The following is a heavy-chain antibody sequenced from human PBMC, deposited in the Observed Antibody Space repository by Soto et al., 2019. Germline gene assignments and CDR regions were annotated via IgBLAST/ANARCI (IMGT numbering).Heavy chain of an antibody. CDR1: GFTFSSYA. J-gene: IGHJ4*02. V-gene: IGHV3-30-3*01. D-gene: IGHD6-19*01. Sequence: QVQLVESGGGVVQPGRSLRLSCAASGFTFSSYAMHWVRQAPGKWLEWVAVISYDGSNKYYADSVKGRFTISRDNSKNTLYLQMNSLRAEDTAVYYCARGAVAGITVCGYWGQGTLVTVSS. CDR2: ISYDGSNK. CDR3: ARGAVAGITVCGY.